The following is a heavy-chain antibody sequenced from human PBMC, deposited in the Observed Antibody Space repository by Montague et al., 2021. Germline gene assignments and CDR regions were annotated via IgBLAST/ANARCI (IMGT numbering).Heavy chain of an antibody. CDR3: ARGSDYMKN. D-gene: IGHD1-26*01. CDR2: HYDIGNA. V-gene: IGHV4-59*01. J-gene: IGHJ4*02. Sequence: SETLSLTRTVSGASISSYYCSWIRQPPGKGLEWIGYHYDIGNANHNPSLSGRSTISVDTSKNQSSLKLISVTAADTAVYYCARGSDYMKNWGQGTLVTVSS. CDR1: GASISSYY.